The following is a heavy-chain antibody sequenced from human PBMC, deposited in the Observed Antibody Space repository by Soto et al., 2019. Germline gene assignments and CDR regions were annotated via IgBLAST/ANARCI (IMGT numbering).Heavy chain of an antibody. CDR3: VGTGTTDDY. Sequence: QVQLQESGPGVVKPSQTLSLTCTVSGASVSSGDYYWSCIRQPPGKGLEWIGYIYSSGGSYYNPSLKGRLTISIDTSKNQFSLKLNSVTVADTAIYYCVGTGTTDDYWGRGTLVTVSS. CDR2: IYSSGGS. J-gene: IGHJ4*02. V-gene: IGHV4-30-4*01. D-gene: IGHD1-1*01. CDR1: GASVSSGDYY.